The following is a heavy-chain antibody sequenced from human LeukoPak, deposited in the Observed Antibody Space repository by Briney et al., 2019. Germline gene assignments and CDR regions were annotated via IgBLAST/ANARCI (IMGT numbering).Heavy chain of an antibody. J-gene: IGHJ4*02. CDR1: GYTFTDYY. CDR3: ARDRGPYCSGGSCCHGY. D-gene: IGHD2-15*01. Sequence: ASVKVSCKASGYTFTDYYIHWVRQAPGQGLEFMGWINPHSGDANYAQKFQGRITMSRDTSITTAYMELRSLRSDDTAVYYCARDRGPYCSGGSCCHGYWGQGTLVTVSS. V-gene: IGHV1-2*02. CDR2: INPHSGDA.